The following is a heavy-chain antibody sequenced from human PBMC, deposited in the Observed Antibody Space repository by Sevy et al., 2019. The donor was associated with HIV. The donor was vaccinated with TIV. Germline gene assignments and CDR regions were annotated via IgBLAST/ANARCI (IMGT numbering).Heavy chain of an antibody. D-gene: IGHD3-22*01. CDR3: ATTKDYYESSGCPFDY. Sequence: ASVKVSCKVSGYTLTKLSMHWVRQAPGKGLEWMGSFDPEDGETLYPQSLQGRITTTEDTSTDTAYMELNSLRSEDTAVYYCATTKDYYESSGCPFDYWGQGTLVTVSS. V-gene: IGHV1-24*01. J-gene: IGHJ4*02. CDR2: FDPEDGET. CDR1: GYTLTKLS.